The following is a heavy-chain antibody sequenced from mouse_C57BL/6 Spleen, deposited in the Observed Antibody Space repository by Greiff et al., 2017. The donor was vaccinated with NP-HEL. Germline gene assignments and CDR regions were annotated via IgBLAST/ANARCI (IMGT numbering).Heavy chain of an antibody. CDR3: ARHEGITTVVAPPGFAY. Sequence: QVQLQQSGAELVKPGASVKLSCKASGYTFTEYTIHWVKQRSGQGLEWIGWFYPGSGSIKYNEKFKDKATLTADKSSSTVYMELSGLTSEDSAVYFCARHEGITTVVAPPGFAYWGQGTLVTVSA. V-gene: IGHV1-62-2*01. CDR2: FYPGSGSI. J-gene: IGHJ3*01. D-gene: IGHD1-1*01. CDR1: GYTFTEYT.